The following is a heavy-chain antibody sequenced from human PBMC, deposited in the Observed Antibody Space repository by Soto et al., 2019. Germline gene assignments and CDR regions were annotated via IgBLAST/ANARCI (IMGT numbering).Heavy chain of an antibody. CDR3: ARDSGVYPAQDY. Sequence: EVQLVESGGGLVQPGGSLRLSCAGSGFTFSSYWIHWVRQAPGKGLVWVSRVKSDGRGITYADSVKGRFTISRDNAKNMGYLQMNSLGAEDTAVYYCARDSGVYPAQDYWGQGTLVTVSS. CDR2: VKSDGRGI. V-gene: IGHV3-74*01. D-gene: IGHD6-6*01. J-gene: IGHJ4*02. CDR1: GFTFSSYW.